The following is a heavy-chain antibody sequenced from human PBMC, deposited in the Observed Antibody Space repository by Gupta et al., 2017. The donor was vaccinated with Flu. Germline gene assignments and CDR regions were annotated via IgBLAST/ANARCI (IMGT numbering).Heavy chain of an antibody. CDR3: ASNTYAGWGFDY. D-gene: IGHD1-26*01. CDR1: GFTFSSYG. J-gene: IGHJ4*02. V-gene: IGHV3-33*01. CDR2: IWYDGSNK. Sequence: QVQLVESGGGVVQPGRSLRLSCAASGFTFSSYGMHWVRQAPGKGLEWVAVIWYDGSNKYYADSVKGRFTISRDNSKNTLYLQMNSLRAEDTAVYYCASNTYAGWGFDYWGQGTLVTVSS.